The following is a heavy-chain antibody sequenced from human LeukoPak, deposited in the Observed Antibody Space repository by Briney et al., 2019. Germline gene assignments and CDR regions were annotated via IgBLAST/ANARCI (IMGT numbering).Heavy chain of an antibody. CDR3: ARQYNYGRDY. Sequence: GGSLRLSCAASGFTLSSYWMHWVRQAPGKGLVWVSRINSDGSSTNYADSVKGRFTISRDNAKNTLCLQMNSLRAEDTAVYYCARQYNYGRDYWGQGTLVTVSS. J-gene: IGHJ4*02. CDR2: INSDGSST. D-gene: IGHD5-24*01. V-gene: IGHV3-74*01. CDR1: GFTLSSYW.